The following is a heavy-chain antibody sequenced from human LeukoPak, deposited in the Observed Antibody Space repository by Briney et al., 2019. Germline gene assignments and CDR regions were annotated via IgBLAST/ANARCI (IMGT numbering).Heavy chain of an antibody. CDR1: GGSFSGYY. Sequence: SETLSLTCAVYGGSFSGYYWSWIRQPPGKGLEWFGEINHSGTTTYNPSLKSRFTISVDTSKNQFSLKLSSVTAADTAVYYCARARHSYGYGEDYWGQGALVTVSS. D-gene: IGHD5-18*01. CDR2: INHSGTT. CDR3: ARARHSYGYGEDY. V-gene: IGHV4-34*01. J-gene: IGHJ4*02.